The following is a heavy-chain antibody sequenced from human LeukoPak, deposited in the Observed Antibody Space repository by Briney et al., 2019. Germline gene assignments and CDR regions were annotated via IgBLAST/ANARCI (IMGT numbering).Heavy chain of an antibody. CDR3: ARDNRYYYGPSRGG. CDR1: GFTFSNYA. J-gene: IGHJ4*02. V-gene: IGHV3-30-3*01. CDR2: ISSDGSNK. Sequence: GGSLRLSCAASGFTFSNYAMHWVRQAPGKGLEWVAVISSDGSNKYYADSVKGRFTISRDNSKNTLYLQMNSLRAEDTAVYYCARDNRYYYGPSRGGWGQGTLVTVSS. D-gene: IGHD3-10*01.